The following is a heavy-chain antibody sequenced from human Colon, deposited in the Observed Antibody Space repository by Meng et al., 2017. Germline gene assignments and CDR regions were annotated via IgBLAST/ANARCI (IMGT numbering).Heavy chain of an antibody. CDR1: GFTFSSYE. D-gene: IGHD2-15*01. CDR3: ARTILRGLVVLGY. CDR2: ISSSGSTI. Sequence: GESLKISCAASGFTFSSYEMNWVRQAPGKGLEWVSYISSSGSTIYYADSVKGRFTISRDNAKNSLYLQMNSLRAEDTAFDYCARTILRGLVVLGYWGQGTLVTVSS. V-gene: IGHV3-48*03. J-gene: IGHJ4*02.